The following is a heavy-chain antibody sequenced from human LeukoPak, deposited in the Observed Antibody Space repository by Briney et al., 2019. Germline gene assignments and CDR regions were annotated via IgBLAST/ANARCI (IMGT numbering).Heavy chain of an antibody. CDR2: INPSGGST. V-gene: IGHV1-46*01. J-gene: IGHJ4*02. CDR1: GYTFTSYY. D-gene: IGHD3-22*01. CDR3: ARDPKIGTYYYDSSGYYFDY. Sequence: ASVKVSCKASGYTFTSYYMHWVRQAPGQGLEWMGMINPSGGSTNYAQNFQGRVTMTRDTSTDTVYMELSSLRSEDTAVYYCARDPKIGTYYYDSSGYYFDYWGQGTLVTVSS.